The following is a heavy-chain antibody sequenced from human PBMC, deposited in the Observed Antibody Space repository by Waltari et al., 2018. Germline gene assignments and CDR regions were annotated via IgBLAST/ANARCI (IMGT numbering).Heavy chain of an antibody. D-gene: IGHD6-13*01. CDR1: GFPLSSLW. Sequence: EVQLSESGGGLVQSGGSLSLSCAGSGFPLSSLWMSWVGQAPGKGLEWVANIKQDGSEKNYADSVKGRFTISRDNAKSSLYLQMNSLRAEDTAVYYCARDTSNWYIFDYWGQGTQVTVSS. CDR3: ARDTSNWYIFDY. J-gene: IGHJ4*02. V-gene: IGHV3-7*05. CDR2: IKQDGSEK.